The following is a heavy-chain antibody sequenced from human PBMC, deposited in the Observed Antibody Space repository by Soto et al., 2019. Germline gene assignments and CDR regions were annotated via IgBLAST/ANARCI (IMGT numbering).Heavy chain of an antibody. CDR3: ARDDCSSTSCYGMDV. V-gene: IGHV3-13*01. Sequence: EVQLVESGGGLVQPGGSLRLSCAASGFTFSSYDMHWVRQATGKGLEWVSAIGTAGDTYYPGSVKGRFTISRENAKNSLYLQMNSLRAGDTAVYYCARDDCSSTSCYGMDVWGKGTTVTVSS. CDR1: GFTFSSYD. CDR2: IGTAGDT. D-gene: IGHD2-2*01. J-gene: IGHJ6*04.